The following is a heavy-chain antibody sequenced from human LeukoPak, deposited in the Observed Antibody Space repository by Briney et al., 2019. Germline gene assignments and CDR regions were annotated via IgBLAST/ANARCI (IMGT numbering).Heavy chain of an antibody. V-gene: IGHV6-1*01. Sequence: SQTLSLTCAISGDSLSSNSAAWNWLRQPPSRGLEWLGRTYYRSKWYNDYAVSVKSRITINPDTSKNQFSLQLNSVTPEDTAVYYCARSPLGAPTARFDYWGQGTLVTVPS. CDR1: GDSLSSNSAA. D-gene: IGHD1-26*01. CDR2: TYYRSKWYN. CDR3: ARSPLGAPTARFDY. J-gene: IGHJ4*02.